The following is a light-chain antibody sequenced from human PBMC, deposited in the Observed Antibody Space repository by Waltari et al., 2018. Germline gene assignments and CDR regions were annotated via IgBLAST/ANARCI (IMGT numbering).Light chain of an antibody. V-gene: IGKV3-11*01. Sequence: EIVFTQSPAPLSLSPGERATLSCGASQNIGSYLAWYQQKPGQPPMVLISYASTRATGIPARFSGSGSGADFALTISSLEPDDFAVYYCQQRSNWPRTFGQGTKLEIK. CDR2: YAS. J-gene: IGKJ2*01. CDR3: QQRSNWPRT. CDR1: QNIGSY.